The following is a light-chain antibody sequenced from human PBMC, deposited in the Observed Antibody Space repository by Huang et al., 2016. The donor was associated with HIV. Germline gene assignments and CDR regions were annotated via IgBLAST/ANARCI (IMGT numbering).Light chain of an antibody. CDR3: QQSYRNPIT. V-gene: IGKV1-39*01. Sequence: GDSVTITCRASHDISDYINWYRQKPGKVPELLIYAASRLHSGVPSRFSGSGFGTDFTLSINTLQPEDFATYYCQQSYRNPITFGQGTRLEIK. J-gene: IGKJ5*01. CDR2: AAS. CDR1: HDISDY.